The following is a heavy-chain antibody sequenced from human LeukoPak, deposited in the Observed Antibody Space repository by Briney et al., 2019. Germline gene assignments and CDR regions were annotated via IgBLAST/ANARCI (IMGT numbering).Heavy chain of an antibody. CDR2: VSGSGGNI. V-gene: IGHV3-23*01. J-gene: IGHJ4*02. Sequence: GGSLRLSCATSGFTFSSYTMSWVRQAPGKGLEWVSGVSGSGGNIHYADSVKGRFTISRDNSKNTLYLQMNSLRAEDTAVYYCAASLPNIVVVPATKGPFGYWGQGALVTVSS. CDR1: GFTFSSYT. D-gene: IGHD2-2*01. CDR3: AASLPNIVVVPATKGPFGY.